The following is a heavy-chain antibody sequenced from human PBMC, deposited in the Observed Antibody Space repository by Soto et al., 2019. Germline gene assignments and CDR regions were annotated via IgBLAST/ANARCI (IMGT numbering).Heavy chain of an antibody. CDR2: ISGDGVST. J-gene: IGHJ4*02. D-gene: IGHD3-3*01. CDR3: VRDAEYYNYWTDFKTRLLAFDY. V-gene: IGHV3-23*01. CDR1: GFSFSSYA. Sequence: GGSLRLSCAASGFSFSSYAMNWVRQAPGKGLEWVSSISGDGVSTHYAGSVQGRFTISRDHSRNTVYLQMHSLRAEDTAVYYCVRDAEYYNYWTDFKTRLLAFDYCGQGTLVTVSS.